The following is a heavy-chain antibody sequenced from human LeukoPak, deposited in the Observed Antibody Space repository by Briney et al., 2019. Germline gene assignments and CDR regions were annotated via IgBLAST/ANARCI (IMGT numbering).Heavy chain of an antibody. D-gene: IGHD3-9*01. CDR1: GLTFRNYA. Sequence: GGSLRLSCAASGLTFRNYAMGWGRRAPGRGLGRVSAITGCGDTTYYADSVKGRFTVSRDNPTNTLYVEMNTLRAEDTAVYYCAKWGDYDILTGYYVSDFWGEGTLVTVSS. CDR3: AKWGDYDILTGYYVSDF. V-gene: IGHV3-23*01. J-gene: IGHJ4*02. CDR2: ITGCGDTT.